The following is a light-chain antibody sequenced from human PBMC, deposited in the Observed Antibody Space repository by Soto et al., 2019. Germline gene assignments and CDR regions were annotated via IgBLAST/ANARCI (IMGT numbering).Light chain of an antibody. CDR3: TSFAGSGTYV. CDR1: SSDVGGYNY. Sequence: QSVLTHPASVSGSPGQSIAISCTRTSSDVGGYNYVSWYQQHPGKAPKLIIFDVTNRPSGVSDRFSGSKSGSTASLTISGLQADDEADYYCTSFAGSGTYVFGTGTKVTVL. J-gene: IGLJ1*01. CDR2: DVT. V-gene: IGLV2-14*01.